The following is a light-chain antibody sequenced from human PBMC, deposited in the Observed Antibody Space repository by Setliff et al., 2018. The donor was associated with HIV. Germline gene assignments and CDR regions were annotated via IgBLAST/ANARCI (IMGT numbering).Light chain of an antibody. V-gene: IGLV2-14*03. CDR1: SSDVGGYNF. CDR3: SSYTSRTTLV. J-gene: IGLJ2*01. CDR2: DVG. Sequence: ALTQPASVSGSPGQSITISCTGTSSDVGGYNFVSWYQQHPGKAPKLMIYDVGNRPSGVSNRFSGSKSGNTASLTISGLQAEDEADYYCSSYTSRTTLVFGGGTK.